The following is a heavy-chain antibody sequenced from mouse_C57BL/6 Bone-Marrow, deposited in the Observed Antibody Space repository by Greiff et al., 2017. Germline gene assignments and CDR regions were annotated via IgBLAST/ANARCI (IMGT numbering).Heavy chain of an antibody. CDR3: ARSYYGSSYRAMDY. V-gene: IGHV7-3*01. J-gene: IGHJ4*01. Sequence: EVQVVESGGGLVQPGGSLSLSCAASGFTFTDYYMSWVRQPPGKALEWLGFIRNKANGYTTEYSASVKGRFTISRDNSQSILYLQRNALRAEDSATYYCARSYYGSSYRAMDYWGQGTSVTVSS. D-gene: IGHD1-1*01. CDR1: GFTFTDYY. CDR2: IRNKANGYTT.